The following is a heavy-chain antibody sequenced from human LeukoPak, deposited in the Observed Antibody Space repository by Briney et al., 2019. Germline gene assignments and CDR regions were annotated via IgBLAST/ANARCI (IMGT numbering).Heavy chain of an antibody. V-gene: IGHV1-69*05. Sequence: ASVKVSCKASGGTFSSYAISWVRQAPGQGLEWMGGISPIFGTSNYAQKFQGRVTITTDESTSTAYMEMSRLRSEDTAVYYCARAARYSSSSHGYWGQGTLVNVSS. CDR3: ARAARYSSSSHGY. CDR1: GGTFSSYA. D-gene: IGHD6-6*01. CDR2: ISPIFGTS. J-gene: IGHJ4*02.